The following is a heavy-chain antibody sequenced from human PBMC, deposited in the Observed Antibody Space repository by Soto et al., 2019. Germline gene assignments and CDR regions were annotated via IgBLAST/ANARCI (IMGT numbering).Heavy chain of an antibody. J-gene: IGHJ6*02. CDR1: GDSVSIKSAA. CDR2: TYYRSKWYY. CDR3: ARDSPAAGGIVRFYYGMDV. Sequence: PSQTLSLTCAISGDSVSIKSAAWNWIRQSPSRGLEWLGRTYYRSKWYYDYADSVKSRITINSDTSKNQFSLQLNSVTPEDTAVYYCARDSPAAGGIVRFYYGMDVWGQGTTVTV. V-gene: IGHV6-1*01. D-gene: IGHD6-13*01.